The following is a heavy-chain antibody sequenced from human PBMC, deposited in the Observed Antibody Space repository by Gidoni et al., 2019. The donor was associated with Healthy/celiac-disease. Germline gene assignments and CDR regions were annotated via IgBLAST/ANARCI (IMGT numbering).Heavy chain of an antibody. J-gene: IGHJ4*02. CDR2: IYHSGCT. D-gene: IGHD5-18*01. CDR3: ARWYTAMANFDY. Sequence: QVQLQESGPGLVKPSGTLSLTCAVSGGSISRSNWWSWVRQPQGKGLEWIGDIYHSGCTNYNPSLKSRVTISVDKSKNQFSLKLSSVTAADTAVYYCARWYTAMANFDYWGQGTLVTVSS. V-gene: IGHV4-4*02. CDR1: GGSISRSNW.